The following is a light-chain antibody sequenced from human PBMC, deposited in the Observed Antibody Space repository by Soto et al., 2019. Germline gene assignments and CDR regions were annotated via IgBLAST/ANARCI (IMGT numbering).Light chain of an antibody. CDR3: SSYTSSAPGVL. Sequence: QSALTQPASVSGSPGQSITISCSGTSSDVGGSNYVSWYQQHPGEAPKLMIYDVSYRPSGVSNRFSGSKSTNTASLTISGLQAEDDDDYFCSSYTSSAPGVLFGGGTQLTVL. V-gene: IGLV2-14*03. J-gene: IGLJ2*01. CDR2: DVS. CDR1: SSDVGGSNY.